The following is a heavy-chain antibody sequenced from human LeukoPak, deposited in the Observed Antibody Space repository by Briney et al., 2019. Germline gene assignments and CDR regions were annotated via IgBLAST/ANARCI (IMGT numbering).Heavy chain of an antibody. CDR3: ARGNYGDAHFDY. D-gene: IGHD4-17*01. CDR2: IIPILGIA. CDR1: GGTFSSYA. Sequence: SVKVSCKASGGTFSSYAISWVRQAPGQGLEWMGGIIPILGIANYAQKFQGRVTITADKSTSTAYMELSSLRSEDTAVYYCARGNYGDAHFDYWGQGTLVTVSS. V-gene: IGHV1-69*04. J-gene: IGHJ4*02.